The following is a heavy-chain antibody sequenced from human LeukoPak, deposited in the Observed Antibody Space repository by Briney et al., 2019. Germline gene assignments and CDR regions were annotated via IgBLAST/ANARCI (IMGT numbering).Heavy chain of an antibody. V-gene: IGHV3-23*01. Sequence: GGSLRLSCAASGFTFSSYAMSWVRQAPGKGLEWVSAISGGGGSTYYADSVKGRFTISRDNSKNTLYLQMNSLRAEDTAVYYCAKGRSYGSGSYYHPTDYWGQGTLVTVSS. D-gene: IGHD3-10*01. CDR2: ISGGGGST. J-gene: IGHJ4*02. CDR3: AKGRSYGSGSYYHPTDY. CDR1: GFTFSSYA.